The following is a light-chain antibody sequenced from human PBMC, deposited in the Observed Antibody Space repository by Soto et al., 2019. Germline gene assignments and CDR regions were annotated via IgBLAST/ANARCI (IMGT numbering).Light chain of an antibody. CDR2: KTS. CDR1: QSISIW. J-gene: IGKJ1*01. Sequence: DIHMTRSPSTLSASVGDRVTITCRASQSISIWLAWYQQKPGKAPNLLIYKTSSLETGVPSRFSGSGSGTEFTLTISSLQPDDFATYYCQHWNDYSWTFGQGTKVEVK. CDR3: QHWNDYSWT. V-gene: IGKV1-5*03.